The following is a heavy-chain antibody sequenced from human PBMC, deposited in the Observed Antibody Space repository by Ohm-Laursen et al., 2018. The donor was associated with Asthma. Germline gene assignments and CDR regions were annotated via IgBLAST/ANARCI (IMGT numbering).Heavy chain of an antibody. D-gene: IGHD5-18*01. J-gene: IGHJ4*02. CDR3: AKDGGFNYGYGFHY. CDR2: ISLGGGGT. CDR1: GFTFRNYA. Sequence: GSLRLSCAASGFTFRNYAMTWVRQAPGKGLEWVSTISLGGGGTYFADSVRGRFTISRDNSNNMLYLHMNSLRADDTAVYYCAKDGGFNYGYGFHYWGQGTLVTVSS. V-gene: IGHV3-23*01.